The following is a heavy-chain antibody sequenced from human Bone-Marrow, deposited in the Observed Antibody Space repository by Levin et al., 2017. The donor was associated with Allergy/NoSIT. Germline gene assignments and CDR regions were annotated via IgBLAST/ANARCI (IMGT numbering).Heavy chain of an antibody. Sequence: PVASVKVSCKASGYTFTGYYMHWVRQAPGQGLEWMGWINPNSGDTKYAQKFQDRVTMTRDTSITTAHMELKRLISDDTAVYYCARQNERYFDPWGQGTLVTVSS. CDR1: GYTFTGYY. D-gene: IGHD1-1*01. CDR2: INPNSGDT. CDR3: ARQNERYFDP. V-gene: IGHV1-2*02. J-gene: IGHJ4*02.